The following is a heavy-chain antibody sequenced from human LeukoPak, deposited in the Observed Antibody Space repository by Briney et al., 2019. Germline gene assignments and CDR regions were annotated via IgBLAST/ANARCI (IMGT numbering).Heavy chain of an antibody. J-gene: IGHJ4*02. Sequence: GGSLRLSCVASGFTFSSYSMNWVRQAPGKGLEWVSSISASSIYIYYADSLKGRFTISRDNAKNSLYLQMNSLRAGDTAVYYCARDRSDYYDTSRANDYWGQGTLVTVSS. CDR3: ARDRSDYYDTSRANDY. CDR2: ISASSIYI. D-gene: IGHD3-22*01. CDR1: GFTFSSYS. V-gene: IGHV3-21*01.